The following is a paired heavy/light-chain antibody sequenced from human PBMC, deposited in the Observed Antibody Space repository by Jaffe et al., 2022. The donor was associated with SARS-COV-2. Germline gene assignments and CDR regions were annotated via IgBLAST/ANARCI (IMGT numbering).Light chain of an antibody. CDR3: AAWDDSLNGPV. CDR2: GND. J-gene: IGLJ1*01. Sequence: QSVLTQPPSASGTPGQTVTVSCSGSTSNIGPNTISWYQQLPGTAPKLLIYGNDQRPSGVPDRFSGSKSGTSGSLAISGLQSEDEADYFCAAWDDSLNGPVFGTGTSVTVL. CDR1: TSNIGPNT. V-gene: IGLV1-44*01.
Heavy chain of an antibody. CDR2: ISTYNGNT. Sequence: QVQLVQSGPEVKNPGASVKVSCQASGYTFTTAGINWIRQAPGQGLEWLGWISTYNGNTNYAQSLQGRVTLTTDKYMSTAYMELRSLKSDDTAIYYCARDLRSGSWTRFDPWGQGTLVTVSS. CDR1: GYTFTTAG. J-gene: IGHJ5*02. V-gene: IGHV1-18*01. CDR3: ARDLRSGSWTRFDP. D-gene: IGHD6-13*01.